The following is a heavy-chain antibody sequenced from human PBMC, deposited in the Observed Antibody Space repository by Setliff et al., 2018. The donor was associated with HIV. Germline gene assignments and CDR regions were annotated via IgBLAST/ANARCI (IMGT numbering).Heavy chain of an antibody. D-gene: IGHD3-9*01. Sequence: ASVKVSCKASGYTFTTYGIKWMRQAPGQGLEWMGRINPNMGDTQYAQKFQGRIIMTRDTSINTVYMELSSLTSDDTALYYCARQDIPTGYYLFDYWGQGTQVTVSS. CDR2: INPNMGDT. CDR1: GYTFTTYG. J-gene: IGHJ4*02. CDR3: ARQDIPTGYYLFDY. V-gene: IGHV1-2*06.